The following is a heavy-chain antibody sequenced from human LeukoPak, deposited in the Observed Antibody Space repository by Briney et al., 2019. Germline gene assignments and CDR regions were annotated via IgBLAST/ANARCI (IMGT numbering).Heavy chain of an antibody. CDR3: VRAKLRFLEWLPSDY. V-gene: IGHV3-33*01. J-gene: IGHJ4*02. D-gene: IGHD3-3*01. CDR1: GFTFSSYG. Sequence: PGGSLRLSCAASGFTFSSYGMHWVRQAPGKGLEWVAVIWYDGSNKYYADSVKGRFTISRGNSKNTLYLQMNSLRAEDTAVYYCVRAKLRFLEWLPSDYWGQGTLVTVSS. CDR2: IWYDGSNK.